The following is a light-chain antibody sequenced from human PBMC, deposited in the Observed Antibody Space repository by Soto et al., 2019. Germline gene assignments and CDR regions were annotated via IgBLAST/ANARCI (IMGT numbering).Light chain of an antibody. J-gene: IGKJ2*01. Sequence: DIQMTQSPSSLSAAVGDRDTITCRASQDINKYLNWYHQTPGKAPKLLIFSTSTLYSGVPSRFSGSRSGTDFTLTISSLQPEDFATYYCQQSYSSPYTFGQGTKVEIK. V-gene: IGKV1-39*01. CDR2: STS. CDR1: QDINKY. CDR3: QQSYSSPYT.